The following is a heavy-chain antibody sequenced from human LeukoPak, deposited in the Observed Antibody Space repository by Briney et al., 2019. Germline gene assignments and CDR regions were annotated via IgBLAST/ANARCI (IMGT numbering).Heavy chain of an antibody. D-gene: IGHD3-22*01. CDR2: IHTSGST. V-gene: IGHV4-4*09. CDR1: GDSISNYY. Sequence: SKTLSLTCTVSGDSISNYYWSWIRQTPGKGLEWIGYIHTSGSTYYNPSLKSRVTISVDTSKNQFSLKLSSVTAADTAVYYCARGYYDTSAYSNPFDFWGQGTLVTVSS. CDR3: ARGYYDTSAYSNPFDF. J-gene: IGHJ4*02.